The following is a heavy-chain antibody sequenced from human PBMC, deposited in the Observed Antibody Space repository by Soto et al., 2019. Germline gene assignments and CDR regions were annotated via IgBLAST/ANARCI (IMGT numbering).Heavy chain of an antibody. Sequence: EVQLVESGGGLVQRGGSLKLSCAASGFTLSGFDIHWVRQASGEGLEWVGRIKTKVESYATELAASVKGRFTISRDDPKNTAYLEMNSLKTEDTAVYYCTRRYCSGGGCYSDFDYWGQGTLVTVSS. CDR2: IKTKVESYAT. D-gene: IGHD2-15*01. J-gene: IGHJ4*02. V-gene: IGHV3-73*01. CDR3: TRRYCSGGGCYSDFDY. CDR1: GFTLSGFD.